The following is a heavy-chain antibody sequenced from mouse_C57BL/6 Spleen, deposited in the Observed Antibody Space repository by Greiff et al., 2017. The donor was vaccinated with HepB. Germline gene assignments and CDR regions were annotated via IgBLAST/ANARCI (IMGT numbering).Heavy chain of an antibody. V-gene: IGHV1-52*01. J-gene: IGHJ4*01. Sequence: VQLQQPGAELVRPGSSVKLSCKASGYTFTSYWMHWVKQRPIQGLEWIGNIDPSDSETHYNQKFKDKATLTVDKSSSTAYMQLSSLTSEDSAVYYCARGPLYYAMDYWGQGTSVTVSS. CDR3: ARGPLYYAMDY. CDR2: IDPSDSET. CDR1: GYTFTSYW. D-gene: IGHD3-3*01.